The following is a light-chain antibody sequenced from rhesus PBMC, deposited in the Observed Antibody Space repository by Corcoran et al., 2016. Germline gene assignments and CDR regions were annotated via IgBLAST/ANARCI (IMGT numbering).Light chain of an antibody. J-gene: IGKJ4*01. CDR2: DAS. CDR3: QQYKNYPLT. CDR1: QGISKL. Sequence: DIQMTQSPSSLSASVGDTVTITCQASQGISKLLAWYQQQPGKAPKLLIFDASTLQSGVPSRFGGRGSGTEFTLTISSLQPEDFAMYYCQQYKNYPLTFGGGTKVELK. V-gene: IGKV1-33*01.